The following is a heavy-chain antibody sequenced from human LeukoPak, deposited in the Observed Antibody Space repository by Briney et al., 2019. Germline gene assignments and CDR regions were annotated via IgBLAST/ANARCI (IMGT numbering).Heavy chain of an antibody. CDR2: ISGSGGST. CDR3: AKVSHFVGFNYYGMDV. Sequence: PGGSLRLSCAASGFTFSSYAMNWVRQAPGKGLEWVSAISGSGGSTYYADSVKGRFTISRDNSKNTLYVQMNSLRAEDTAVYYCAKVSHFVGFNYYGMDVWGQGTMVTVSS. V-gene: IGHV3-23*01. CDR1: GFTFSSYA. J-gene: IGHJ6*02. D-gene: IGHD3-3*02.